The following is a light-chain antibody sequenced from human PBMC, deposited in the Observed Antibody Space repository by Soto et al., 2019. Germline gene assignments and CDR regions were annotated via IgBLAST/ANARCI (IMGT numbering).Light chain of an antibody. J-gene: IGKJ1*01. CDR2: KAS. V-gene: IGKV1-5*03. CDR3: QQYSSYSWM. Sequence: DIQMTQSPSTLSASVGDRVTITCRASQSISSSLAWYQQKPGKAPKLLIYKASSLEGGVPSRFSGSGSGTELTITISSLRPDDFANYCCQQYSSYSWMFGQGTKVEIK. CDR1: QSISSS.